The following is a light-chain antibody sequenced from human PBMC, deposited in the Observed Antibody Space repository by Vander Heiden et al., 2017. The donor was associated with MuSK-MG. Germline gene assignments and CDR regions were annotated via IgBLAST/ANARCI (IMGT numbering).Light chain of an antibody. Sequence: DIQITQSPSTLSASVEDRVPITCRDSQSISSWLAWYQQKPGKAPNLLMDKASRLESGVPSRFSGSGSGTEFTLTISSLQPDDFATYYCQQDNSYHSFGQGTKVEIK. CDR3: QQDNSYHS. CDR2: KAS. J-gene: IGKJ1*01. V-gene: IGKV1-5*03. CDR1: QSISSW.